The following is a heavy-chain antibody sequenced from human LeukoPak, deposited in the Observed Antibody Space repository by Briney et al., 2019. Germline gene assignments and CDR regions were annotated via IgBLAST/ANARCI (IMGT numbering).Heavy chain of an antibody. Sequence: ASVKVSCKASGYTYTSYGISWVRQAPGQGLEWMGWISAYNGNTNYAQKLQGRVTMTTDTSTSTAYMELRSLRSDDTAVYYCARGPFLWFGELLSDFDYWGQGTLVTVSS. CDR2: ISAYNGNT. CDR1: GYTYTSYG. CDR3: ARGPFLWFGELLSDFDY. V-gene: IGHV1-18*01. J-gene: IGHJ4*02. D-gene: IGHD3-10*01.